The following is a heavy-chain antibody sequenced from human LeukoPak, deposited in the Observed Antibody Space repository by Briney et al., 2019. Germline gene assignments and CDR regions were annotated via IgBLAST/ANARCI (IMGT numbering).Heavy chain of an antibody. CDR1: GFTFSSYS. J-gene: IGHJ6*01. CDR3: ARFIDYYDSSGYYFEYYYGMDV. Sequence: GGSLRLSCAASGFTFSSYSMNWVRQAPGKGLEWVSSISSSSSYIYYADSVKGRFTISRDNAKNSLYPQMNSLRAEDTAVYYCARFIDYYDSSGYYFEYYYGMDVWGQGTTVTVSS. D-gene: IGHD3-22*01. CDR2: ISSSSSYI. V-gene: IGHV3-21*01.